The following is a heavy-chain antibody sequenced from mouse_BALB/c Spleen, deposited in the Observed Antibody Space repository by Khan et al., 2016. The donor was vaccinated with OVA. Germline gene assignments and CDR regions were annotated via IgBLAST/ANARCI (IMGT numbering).Heavy chain of an antibody. V-gene: IGHV1S81*02. CDR2: TNPTNGRT. J-gene: IGHJ2*01. Sequence: QVQLQQPGAELVKAGASVKMSCKASGYTFTSYWMHWVKQRLGQGLEWFAETNPTNGRTYYNEKFKSKATLTVDKSSSTAYMLLSGPTFEDSAVYYCARIKKIVATYFDYWSQGTTLTGSS. CDR3: ARIKKIVATYFDY. CDR1: GYTFTSYW. D-gene: IGHD1-1*01.